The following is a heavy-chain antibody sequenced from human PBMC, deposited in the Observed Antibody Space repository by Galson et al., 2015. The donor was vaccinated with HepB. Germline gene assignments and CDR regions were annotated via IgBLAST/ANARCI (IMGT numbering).Heavy chain of an antibody. D-gene: IGHD3-22*01. Sequence: SLRLSCAASGFTFSSYWMHWVRQAPGKGLVWVSRINSDGSSTSYADSAKGRFTISRDNAKNTLYLQMNSLRAEDTAVYYCARDSYDSSGYFDYWGQGTLVTVSS. CDR1: GFTFSSYW. J-gene: IGHJ4*02. V-gene: IGHV3-74*01. CDR3: ARDSYDSSGYFDY. CDR2: INSDGSST.